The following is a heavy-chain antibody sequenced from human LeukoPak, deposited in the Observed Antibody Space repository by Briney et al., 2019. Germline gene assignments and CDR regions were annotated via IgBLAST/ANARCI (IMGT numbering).Heavy chain of an antibody. V-gene: IGHV3-33*01. CDR3: ARAHHYDILTGHDY. Sequence: PGGSLRLSCAASGFTFSSYGMHWVRQAPGKGLEWVAVIWYDGSNKYYADSVKGRLTISRDNSKNTLYLQMNSLRAEDTAVYYCARAHHYDILTGHDYWGQGTLVTVSS. CDR1: GFTFSSYG. D-gene: IGHD3-9*01. CDR2: IWYDGSNK. J-gene: IGHJ4*02.